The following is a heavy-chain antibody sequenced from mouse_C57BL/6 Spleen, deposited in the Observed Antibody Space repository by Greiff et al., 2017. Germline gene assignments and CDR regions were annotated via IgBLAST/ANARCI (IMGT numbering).Heavy chain of an antibody. J-gene: IGHJ4*01. CDR3: AVDSSGSDAMEY. CDR2: IDPSDSYT. Sequence: VQLQQSGAELVMPGASVKLSCKASGYTFTSYWMHWVKQRPGQGLEWIGEIDPSDSYTNYNQKFKGKSTLTVDTSSSTAYMQRSSLASEDSAVYYCAVDSSGSDAMEYWGQGTSVTVAS. D-gene: IGHD3-2*01. CDR1: GYTFTSYW. V-gene: IGHV1-69*01.